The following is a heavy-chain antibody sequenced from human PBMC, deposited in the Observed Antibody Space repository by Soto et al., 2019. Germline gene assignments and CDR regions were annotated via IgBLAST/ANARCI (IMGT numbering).Heavy chain of an antibody. D-gene: IGHD6-6*01. CDR1: GFTFNIYP. CDR3: ARHPHQGGYSSSSDYYYYYGMDV. V-gene: IGHV3-23*01. Sequence: GGSLRLSCAASGFTFNIYPMTWVRQAPGKGLEWVSAISGTAGITYYADSVKGRFTISRDNSKNTLYLQMNSLRAEDTAVYFCARHPHQGGYSSSSDYYYYYGMDVWGQGTTVTVSS. CDR2: ISGTAGIT. J-gene: IGHJ6*02.